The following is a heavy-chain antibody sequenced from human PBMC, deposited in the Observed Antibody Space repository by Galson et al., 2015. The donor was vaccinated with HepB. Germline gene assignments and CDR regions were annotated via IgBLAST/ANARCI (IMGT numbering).Heavy chain of an antibody. CDR3: ATASGGYYYGSGSPSGYMDV. Sequence: VKVSCKVSGYTFTDYHMHWVQQAPGKGLEWMGLVDPEDGETIYAEKFQGRVTITADTSTDTAYMELSSLRSEDTAVYYCATASGGYYYGSGSPSGYMDVWGKGTTVTVSS. CDR2: VDPEDGET. V-gene: IGHV1-69-2*01. J-gene: IGHJ6*03. CDR1: GYTFTDYH. D-gene: IGHD3-10*01.